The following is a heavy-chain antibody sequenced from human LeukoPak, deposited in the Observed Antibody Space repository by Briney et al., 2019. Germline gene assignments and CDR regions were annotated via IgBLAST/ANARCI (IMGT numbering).Heavy chain of an antibody. J-gene: IGHJ4*02. CDR2: ISGGSSYI. CDR1: GFTFSSYS. V-gene: IGHV3-21*01. CDR3: VRDVGAVRGEVYFDY. D-gene: IGHD3-10*01. Sequence: GGSLRLSCAVSGFTFSSYSMNWVRQAPGKGLEWVSSISGGSSYIYYADSVKGRFTISRHNAKNSLYLQMNSLRAEDTAMYFCVRDVGAVRGEVYFDYWGQGTLVTVSS.